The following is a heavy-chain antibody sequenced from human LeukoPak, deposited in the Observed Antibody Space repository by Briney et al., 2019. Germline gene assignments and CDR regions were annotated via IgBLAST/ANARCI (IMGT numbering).Heavy chain of an antibody. V-gene: IGHV3-53*01. D-gene: IGHD3-3*01. CDR1: GFTVSSNY. Sequence: GGSLRLSCAASGFTVSSNYMSWVRQAPGKGLEWVSVIYSGGSTYYADSVKGRFTISRDNSKNTLYLQMNSLRAEDTAVYYCARQNMETYYDFWSGNYYYYMDVWGKGTTVTVSS. CDR3: ARQNMETYYDFWSGNYYYYMDV. CDR2: IYSGGST. J-gene: IGHJ6*03.